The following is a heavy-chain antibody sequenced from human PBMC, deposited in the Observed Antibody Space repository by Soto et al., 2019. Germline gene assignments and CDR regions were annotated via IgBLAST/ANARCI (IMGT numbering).Heavy chain of an antibody. D-gene: IGHD3-9*01. CDR3: ARGRNPSGILTGYYPIWTNWFRFDY. CDR2: IYYSGST. Sequence: PSETLSLTCTVSGGSISSYYWSWIRQPPGKGLEWIGYIYYSGSTNYNPSLKSRVTISVDTSKNQFSLKLNSVTAADTAIYYCARGRNPSGILTGYYPIWTNWFRFDYWGQGTLVTVS. CDR1: GGSISSYY. J-gene: IGHJ4*02. V-gene: IGHV4-59*01.